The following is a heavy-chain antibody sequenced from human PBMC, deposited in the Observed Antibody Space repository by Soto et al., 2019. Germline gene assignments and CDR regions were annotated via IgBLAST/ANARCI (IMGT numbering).Heavy chain of an antibody. CDR3: ARSYCTNGVCYNAADYYYYGMDV. V-gene: IGHV1-2*02. CDR1: GYTFTGYY. Sequence: ASVKVSCKASGYTFTGYYMHWVRQAPGQGLEWMGWINPNSGGTNYAQKFQGRVTITADESTSTAYMELSSLRSEDTAVYYCARSYCTNGVCYNAADYYYYGMDVWGQGTTVTVSS. CDR2: INPNSGGT. D-gene: IGHD2-8*01. J-gene: IGHJ6*02.